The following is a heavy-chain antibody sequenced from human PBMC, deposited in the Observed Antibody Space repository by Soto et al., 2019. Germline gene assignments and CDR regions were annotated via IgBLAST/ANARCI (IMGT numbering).Heavy chain of an antibody. CDR2: IYSGGST. J-gene: IGHJ4*02. CDR3: AGPLALEY. CDR1: GFTVSSNY. V-gene: IGHV3-66*01. Sequence: GGSLRLSCAASGFTVSSNYMSWVRQAPGKGLERVSAIYSGGSTSYADSVKGRFTISRDNSKNTLYLQMNSLRAEDTAVYYCAGPLALEYWGQGTLVTVSS. D-gene: IGHD1-1*01.